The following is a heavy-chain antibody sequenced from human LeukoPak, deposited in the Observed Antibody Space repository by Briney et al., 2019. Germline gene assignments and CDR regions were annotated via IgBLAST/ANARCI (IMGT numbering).Heavy chain of an antibody. Sequence: PSETLTLTCTVSGGSISSSSYYWGWIRQPPGKGLEWIGSIYYSGSTYYNPSLKSRVTISVDTSKNQFSLKLSSVTAADTAVYYCARQIEETYYYDSSGYSDAFDIWGQGTMVTVSS. D-gene: IGHD3-22*01. V-gene: IGHV4-39*01. J-gene: IGHJ3*02. CDR1: GGSISSSSYY. CDR2: IYYSGST. CDR3: ARQIEETYYYDSSGYSDAFDI.